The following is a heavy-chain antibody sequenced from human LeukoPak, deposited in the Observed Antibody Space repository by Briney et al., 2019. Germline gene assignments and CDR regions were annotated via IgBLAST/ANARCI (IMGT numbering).Heavy chain of an antibody. CDR2: IRYDGSNK. CDR3: AKENGKAVAKYYFDN. V-gene: IGHV3-30*02. CDR1: GFTFSSYG. Sequence: GGSLRLSCAASGFTFSSYGMHWVRQAPGKGLEWVAFIRYDGSNKYYADSVKGRFTISRDNSKNTLYLQMNSLRAEDTAVYYCAKENGKAVAKYYFDNWGQGPLVTV. D-gene: IGHD6-19*01. J-gene: IGHJ4*02.